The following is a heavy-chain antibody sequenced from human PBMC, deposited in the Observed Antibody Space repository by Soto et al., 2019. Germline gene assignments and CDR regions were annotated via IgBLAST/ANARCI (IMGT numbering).Heavy chain of an antibody. CDR3: ARDGKSGRYYYYGMDV. Sequence: QVQLVESGGGVVQPGRSLRLSCAASGFTFSRYGMHWVRQAPGKGLEWVAVIWDDGSNKYYADSVKGRFTISRDNSKNTLYLQMNSLRAEDTAVYYCARDGKSGRYYYYGMDVWGQGTTVTVSS. CDR1: GFTFSRYG. D-gene: IGHD1-26*01. J-gene: IGHJ6*02. CDR2: IWDDGSNK. V-gene: IGHV3-33*01.